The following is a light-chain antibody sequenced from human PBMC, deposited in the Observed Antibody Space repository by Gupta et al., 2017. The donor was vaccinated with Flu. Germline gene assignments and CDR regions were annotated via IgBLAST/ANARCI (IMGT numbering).Light chain of an antibody. CDR3: AAWDDSLSAWV. CDR1: SSSIGSNY. Sequence: QSMLTQPPSPSGTPGQRVTISCSGSSSSIGSNYVYWYQQLPGTAPKLLIYRNNQRPSGVPDRFSGSKSGTSASLAISGLRSEDEADYYCAAWDDSLSAWVFGGGTKLTVL. V-gene: IGLV1-47*01. J-gene: IGLJ3*02. CDR2: RNN.